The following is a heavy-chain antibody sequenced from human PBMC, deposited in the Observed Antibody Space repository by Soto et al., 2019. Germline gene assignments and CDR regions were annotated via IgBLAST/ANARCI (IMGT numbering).Heavy chain of an antibody. CDR2: INAGNGNT. Sequence: ASVKVSCKASGYTFTSYAMHWVRQAPGQRLEWMGWINAGNGNTKYSQKFQGRVTITRDTSASTAYMELSSRRSEDTAVYYCARDRVAADVPRYHWFAPGGQGTLVTVSS. CDR1: GYTFTSYA. D-gene: IGHD6-13*01. CDR3: ARDRVAADVPRYHWFAP. V-gene: IGHV1-3*01. J-gene: IGHJ5*02.